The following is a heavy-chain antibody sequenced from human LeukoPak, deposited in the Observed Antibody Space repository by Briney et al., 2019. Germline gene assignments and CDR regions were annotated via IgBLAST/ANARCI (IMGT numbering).Heavy chain of an antibody. CDR2: IYHSGST. Sequence: SETLSLTCAVSGYSISSGYYWGWTRQPPGKGLEWIGSIYHSGSTYYNPSLKSRVTISVDTSKNQFSLKLSSVTAADTAVYYCARDPNDYGDYWFDPWGQETLVTVSS. J-gene: IGHJ5*02. D-gene: IGHD4-17*01. CDR1: GYSISSGYY. V-gene: IGHV4-38-2*02. CDR3: ARDPNDYGDYWFDP.